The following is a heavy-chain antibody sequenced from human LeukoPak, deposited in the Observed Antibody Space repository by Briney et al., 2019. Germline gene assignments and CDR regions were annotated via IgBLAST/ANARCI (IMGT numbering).Heavy chain of an antibody. Sequence: SQTLSLTCAISGDSVSSDSAAWNWIRQSPSRGLEWLGRIYYRSKWYNDYAVSVKSRITINPDTSKNQFSLQLNSVTPEDTAVYYCARGRQWLILYYFDYWGQGTLVTVSS. CDR2: IYYRSKWYN. CDR3: ARGRQWLILYYFDY. V-gene: IGHV6-1*01. CDR1: GDSVSSDSAA. J-gene: IGHJ4*02. D-gene: IGHD6-19*01.